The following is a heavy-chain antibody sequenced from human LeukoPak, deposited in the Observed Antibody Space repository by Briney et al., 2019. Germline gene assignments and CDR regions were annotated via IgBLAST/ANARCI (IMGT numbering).Heavy chain of an antibody. V-gene: IGHV1-18*01. Sequence: ASVKVSCKASGYTFTSYGISWVRQAPGQGLEWMGWISAYNGNTNYAQKLQGRVTMTTDTSTSTAYMELRSLRSDDPAVYYCAREGVELLLPYYYYGMDVWGQGTTVTVSS. CDR1: GYTFTSYG. CDR3: AREGVELLLPYYYYGMDV. CDR2: ISAYNGNT. J-gene: IGHJ6*02. D-gene: IGHD2-15*01.